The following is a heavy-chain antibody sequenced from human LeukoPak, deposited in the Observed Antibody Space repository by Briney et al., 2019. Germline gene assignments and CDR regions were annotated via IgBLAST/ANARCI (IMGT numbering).Heavy chain of an antibody. CDR3: ARGKIYDGSDYYSLGFDP. CDR2: MNPNNNNT. D-gene: IGHD3-22*01. J-gene: IGHJ5*02. Sequence: ASVKVSCKASGYTFTSYDINWVRQATGQGLEWMGWMNPNNNNTGYAQKFQGRVTMTRNTSISTAYMELSSLRSEDTAVYYCARGKIYDGSDYYSLGFDPWGQGTLVTVSS. CDR1: GYTFTSYD. V-gene: IGHV1-8*01.